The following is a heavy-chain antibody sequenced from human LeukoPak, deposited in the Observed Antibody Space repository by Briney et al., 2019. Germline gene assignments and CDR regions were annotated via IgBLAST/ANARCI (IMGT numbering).Heavy chain of an antibody. CDR1: GFTFSSYA. V-gene: IGHV3-30*04. D-gene: IGHD6-19*01. J-gene: IGHJ6*02. CDR2: ISYDGSNK. CDR3: ARDRIPGIAVAGQDYYYGMDV. Sequence: PGRSLRLSCAASGFTFSSYAMHWVRQAPGKGLEWVAVISYDGSNKYYADSVKGRFTISRDNSKNTLYLQMNSLRAEETAVYYCARDRIPGIAVAGQDYYYGMDVWGQGTTVTVSS.